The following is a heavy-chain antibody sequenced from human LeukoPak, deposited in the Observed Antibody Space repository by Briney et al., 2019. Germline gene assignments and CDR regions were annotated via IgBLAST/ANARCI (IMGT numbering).Heavy chain of an antibody. CDR1: SGFA. D-gene: IGHD6-19*01. CDR2: INGRGDDT. CDR3: AKGHRSSSSFFDS. V-gene: IGHV3-23*01. Sequence: PGGSLRLSCAAFSGFAMSWVRQAPGRGLEWVSAINGRGDDTYYPDSVKGRFTISRDNSNYTLYLQMNSLRAEDTAVYYCAKGHRSSSSFFDSWGQGILVTVSS. J-gene: IGHJ4*02.